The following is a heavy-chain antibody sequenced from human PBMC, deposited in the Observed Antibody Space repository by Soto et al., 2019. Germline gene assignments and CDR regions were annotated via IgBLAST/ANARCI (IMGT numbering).Heavy chain of an antibody. J-gene: IGHJ4*02. Sequence: VLLVESGGGLVQPGRSLRLSCAVSGFNFGNYAMNWVRQAPGKGLEWVAAINWNSDKVAYAGSVLGRFTIFRDSAKNSLHLQMNDLTTEDTALYYCAKDKGGTPYYIASWGQGILVTVSS. V-gene: IGHV3-9*01. CDR3: AKDKGGTPYYIAS. CDR1: GFNFGNYA. D-gene: IGHD6-25*01. CDR2: INWNSDKV.